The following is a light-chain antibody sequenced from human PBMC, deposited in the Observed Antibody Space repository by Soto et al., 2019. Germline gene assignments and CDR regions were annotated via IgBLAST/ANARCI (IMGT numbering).Light chain of an antibody. CDR1: GSDVGNYNY. V-gene: IGLV2-14*01. Sequence: QSVLTQPASVSGSPGQSITISCTGTGSDVGNYNYVSWYQQFPGKAPKLVISEVSNRPSGVSNRFSGSRSGNTASLTLSGLRAEDEADYYCSAYTSSSTYVFGTGAKVHVL. J-gene: IGLJ1*01. CDR2: EVS. CDR3: SAYTSSSTYV.